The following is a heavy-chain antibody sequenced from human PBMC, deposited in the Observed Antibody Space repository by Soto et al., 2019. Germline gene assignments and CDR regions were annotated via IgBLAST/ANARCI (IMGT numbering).Heavy chain of an antibody. V-gene: IGHV3-23*01. CDR1: GFTFSSYW. CDR3: AKGPWFDP. Sequence: GGSLRLSYAASGFTFSSYWIHWVRQAPGKGLEWVSAISGSGGSTYYADSVKGRFTISRDNSKNTLYLQMNSLRAEDTAVYYCAKGPWFDPWGQGTLVTVSS. J-gene: IGHJ5*02. CDR2: ISGSGGST.